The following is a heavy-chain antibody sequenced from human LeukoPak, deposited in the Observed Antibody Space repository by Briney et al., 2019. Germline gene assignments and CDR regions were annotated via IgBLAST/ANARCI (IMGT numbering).Heavy chain of an antibody. CDR1: GYTLTELS. D-gene: IGHD2-2*01. V-gene: IGHV1-24*01. CDR2: FDPEDGET. J-gene: IGHJ5*02. CDR3: ATVHCSSTSCHNWFDP. Sequence: ASXKVSCKVSGYTLTELSMHWVRQAPGKGLEWMGGFDPEDGETIYAQKFQGRVTMTEDTSTDTAYMELSSLRSEDTAVYYCATVHCSSTSCHNWFDPWGQGTLVTVSS.